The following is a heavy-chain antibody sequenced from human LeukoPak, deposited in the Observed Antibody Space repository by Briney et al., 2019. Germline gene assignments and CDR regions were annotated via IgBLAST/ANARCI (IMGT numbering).Heavy chain of an antibody. D-gene: IGHD6-19*01. CDR1: GGSISSHF. CDR2: TYNSGTT. V-gene: IGHV4-59*11. Sequence: SETLSLTCTVSGGSISSHFWSWIRQPPGKGLEWIGNTYNSGTTNYNPSLESRVTISVDTSKNQLSLQLTSVTAADTAVYYCTKATQWLAFDYWGRGTLVTVSS. J-gene: IGHJ4*02. CDR3: TKATQWLAFDY.